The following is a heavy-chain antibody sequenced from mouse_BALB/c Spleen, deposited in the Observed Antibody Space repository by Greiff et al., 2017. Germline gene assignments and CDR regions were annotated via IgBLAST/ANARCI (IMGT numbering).Heavy chain of an antibody. D-gene: IGHD4-1*01. Sequence: VKLMESGAELVKPGASVKLSCKASGYTFTSYYMYWVKQRPGQGLEWIGEINPSNGGTNFNEKFKSKATLTVDKSSSTAYMQLSSLTSEDSAVYYCTRAGLGRTLMDYWGQGTSVTVSS. CDR2: INPSNGGT. J-gene: IGHJ4*01. V-gene: IGHV1S81*02. CDR3: TRAGLGRTLMDY. CDR1: GYTFTSYY.